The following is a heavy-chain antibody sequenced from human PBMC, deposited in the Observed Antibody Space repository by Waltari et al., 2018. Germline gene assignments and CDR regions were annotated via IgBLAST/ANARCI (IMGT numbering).Heavy chain of an antibody. J-gene: IGHJ4*02. CDR3: ARAIAVAGTPQYYFDY. Sequence: QVQLQESGPGLVKPSETLSLTCAVSGYSISSGYYWGWIRQLPGKGLEWIGSIYHSGSTYYNPSLKSRVTISVDTSKNQFSLKLSSVTAADTAVYYCARAIAVAGTPQYYFDYWGQGTLVTVSS. D-gene: IGHD6-19*01. V-gene: IGHV4-38-2*01. CDR1: GYSISSGYY. CDR2: IYHSGST.